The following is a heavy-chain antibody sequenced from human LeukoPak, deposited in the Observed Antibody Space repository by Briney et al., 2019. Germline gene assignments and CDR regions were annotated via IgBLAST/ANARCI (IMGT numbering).Heavy chain of an antibody. J-gene: IGHJ6*03. V-gene: IGHV4-61*02. CDR3: ANMYGRDSGYYYYYYMDV. D-gene: IGHD4-23*01. Sequence: SETLSLTCTVSGVSITSDYYYWSWIRQPAGKGLEWIGRIYSSGSTNYNPSLKSRVTISVDTSKNQFSLKLSSVTAADTAVYYCANMYGRDSGYYYYYYMDVWGKGTTVTVSS. CDR1: GVSITSDYYY. CDR2: IYSSGST.